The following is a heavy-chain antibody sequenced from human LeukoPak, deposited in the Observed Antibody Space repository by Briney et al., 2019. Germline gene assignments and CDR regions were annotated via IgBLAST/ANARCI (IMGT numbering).Heavy chain of an antibody. CDR2: ISVHNGKT. J-gene: IGHJ4*02. CDR3: ARELTSSSD. CDR1: GYIFTNDG. Sequence: GASVKVSCKASGYIFTNDGITWVRQAPGQGLEWMGWISVHNGKTNFAQKFRGRVTMTTDTSTNTAYMEVRSLTSDGTAVYYCARELTSSSDWGQGTLVTVSS. D-gene: IGHD2-2*01. V-gene: IGHV1-18*04.